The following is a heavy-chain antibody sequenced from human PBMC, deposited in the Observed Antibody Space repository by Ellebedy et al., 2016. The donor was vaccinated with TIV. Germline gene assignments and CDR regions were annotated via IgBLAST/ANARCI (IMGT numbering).Heavy chain of an antibody. Sequence: GESLKISCAASGFTFSSYAMHWVRQAPGKGLEWVAVIWYDGTKKFYAESVKGRFTISRDSSKNTLYLQMNSLRPDDSALYFCAVSLTTPGAFDYWGQGMLVTVSA. V-gene: IGHV3-33*08. CDR2: IWYDGTKK. CDR3: AVSLTTPGAFDY. D-gene: IGHD1/OR15-1a*01. CDR1: GFTFSSYA. J-gene: IGHJ4*02.